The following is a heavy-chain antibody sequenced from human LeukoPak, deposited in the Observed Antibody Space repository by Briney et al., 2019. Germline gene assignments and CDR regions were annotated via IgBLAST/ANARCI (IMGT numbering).Heavy chain of an antibody. Sequence: GGSMRLSCAASGFTFSSYWMNWVRQAPGKGLVWVSRIASDGSSTTYADSVKGRFSISRDNAKNTLYLQMNSLRVEDTAVYYCARGRPHGNDYWGQGTLVTVSS. CDR1: GFTFSSYW. J-gene: IGHJ4*02. CDR2: IASDGSST. CDR3: ARGRPHGNDY. D-gene: IGHD4-23*01. V-gene: IGHV3-74*01.